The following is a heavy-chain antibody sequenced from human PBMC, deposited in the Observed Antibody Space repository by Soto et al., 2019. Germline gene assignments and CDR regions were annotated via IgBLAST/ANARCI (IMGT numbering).Heavy chain of an antibody. V-gene: IGHV4-59*01. D-gene: IGHD3-22*01. CDR1: GGPIRSYC. Sequence: PSETLSLTCTVSGGPIRSYCWSWIRQPPGKGLEWIGYIYDSGNTDYNPSLKSRVTISVDTSKNQFSLKLSSVTTADTAVYYCARGEGKYYYESSGHSNHAMDVWGQGTTVTVSS. J-gene: IGHJ6*02. CDR3: ARGEGKYYYESSGHSNHAMDV. CDR2: IYDSGNT.